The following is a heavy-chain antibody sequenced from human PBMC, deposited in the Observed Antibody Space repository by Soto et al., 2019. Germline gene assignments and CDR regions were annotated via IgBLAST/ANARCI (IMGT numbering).Heavy chain of an antibody. CDR3: ARDDVLCDGGRCYGVPLDV. D-gene: IGHD2-15*01. V-gene: IGHV3-66*01. CDR2: IQSGGPT. CDR1: GFTVSSKY. Sequence: EVQLVESGGGLVQPGGSLRLSCAASGFTVSSKYMSWVRQAPGKGLEWVSLIQSGGPTYYADSVKCRFTISRDTSENTVHLQMDSLRAEDTAVYYCARDDVLCDGGRCYGVPLDVWCKGTTVTVSS. J-gene: IGHJ6*04.